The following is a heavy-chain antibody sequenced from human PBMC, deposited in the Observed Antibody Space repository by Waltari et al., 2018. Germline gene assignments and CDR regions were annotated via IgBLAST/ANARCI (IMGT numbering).Heavy chain of an antibody. CDR1: RDAITDHD. D-gene: IGHD2-21*02. V-gene: IGHV1-2*02. J-gene: IGHJ4*02. CDR2: INPNGGTT. Sequence: LVQSGAEVMKPGASVKVSCKVSRDAITDHDIHGVRRAPGQGLEWMGWINPNGGTTNYAQRYRGRITVTWDTSMTTSYMGLSGLRSDDTAVYYCAREYCGGDCRLFDYWGQGTLVTVSS. CDR3: AREYCGGDCRLFDY.